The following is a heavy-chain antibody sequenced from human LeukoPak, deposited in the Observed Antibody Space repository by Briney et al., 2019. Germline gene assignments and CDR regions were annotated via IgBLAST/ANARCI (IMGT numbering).Heavy chain of an antibody. J-gene: IGHJ5*02. CDR2: IYYSGST. V-gene: IGHV4-39*01. CDR3: ARGLPGYCSSTSCSESRYNWFDP. D-gene: IGHD2-2*01. CDR1: GGSISSSSYY. Sequence: PSETLSLTCTVSGGSISSSSYYCGWIRQPPGKGLEWIGSIYYSGSTYYNPSLKSRVTISVDTSKNQFSLKLSSVTAADTAVYYCARGLPGYCSSTSCSESRYNWFDPWGQGTLVTVSS.